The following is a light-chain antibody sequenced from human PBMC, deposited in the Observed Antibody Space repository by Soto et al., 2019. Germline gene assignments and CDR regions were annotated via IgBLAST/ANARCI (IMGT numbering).Light chain of an antibody. V-gene: IGKV3-15*01. CDR3: QHYYDWPRT. Sequence: EIVMTQSPATLSVSPGERATLSCRASQSVSSKLAWYQQKPGQAPSLLIYAASTRATGIPARFSGSGSGTAFSLTISSLQSEDFAVYYCQHYYDWPRTFGQGTKVEIK. J-gene: IGKJ1*01. CDR1: QSVSSK. CDR2: AAS.